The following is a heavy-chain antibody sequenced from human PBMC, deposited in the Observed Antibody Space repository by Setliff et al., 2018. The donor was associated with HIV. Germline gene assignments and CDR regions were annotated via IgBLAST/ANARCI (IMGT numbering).Heavy chain of an antibody. D-gene: IGHD3-22*01. CDR1: GYTFTSYY. V-gene: IGHV1-46*01. CDR2: INPSGGSA. J-gene: IGHJ3*02. Sequence: ASVKVSCKASGYTFTSYYLHWVRQAPGQGLEWMEMINPSGGSASYAQKFQGRVTMSRDTSTSTVYMELSSLRSEDTAVYYCARDYFDSSAYHYGFGAFDIWGQGTMVTVSS. CDR3: ARDYFDSSAYHYGFGAFDI.